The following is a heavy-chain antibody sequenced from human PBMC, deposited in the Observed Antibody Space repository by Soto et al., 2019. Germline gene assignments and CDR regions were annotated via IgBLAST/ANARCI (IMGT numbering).Heavy chain of an antibody. Sequence: SETLSLTCSVSNGSISGSYWTWIRQPPGKILEWIGYIHYSGRTDYNASLTSRATMSVDTSKNQFSLNLKSITAADTAVYYCVRVGVGIGNHFDSWGRGTLVTVSS. D-gene: IGHD1-26*01. J-gene: IGHJ4*02. CDR3: VRVGVGIGNHFDS. V-gene: IGHV4-59*12. CDR1: NGSISGSY. CDR2: IHYSGRT.